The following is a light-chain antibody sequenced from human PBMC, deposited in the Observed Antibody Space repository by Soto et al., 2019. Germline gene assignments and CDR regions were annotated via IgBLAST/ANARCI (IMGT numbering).Light chain of an antibody. CDR2: DAS. Sequence: IQMTQCPSNRSASFGDRGSSTCQASQDIRDYLNWYQQKQGNAPKVLMHDASTLETGVPSRFSGSGSGTHGTLTISSLQTEDSGTYYCQQSDIPPITFGRGTRLEI. V-gene: IGKV1-33*01. CDR3: QQSDIPPIT. CDR1: QDIRDY. J-gene: IGKJ5*01.